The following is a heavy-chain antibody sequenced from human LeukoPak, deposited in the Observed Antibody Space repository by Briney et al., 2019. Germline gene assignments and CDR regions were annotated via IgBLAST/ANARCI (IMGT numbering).Heavy chain of an antibody. V-gene: IGHV1-24*01. CDR2: FDPEDGET. CDR3: ATYRLGPYYYDSSGQHDAFDI. J-gene: IGHJ3*02. D-gene: IGHD3-22*01. Sequence: ASVKVSCKVSGYTLTELSMHWVRQAPGKGLEWMGGFDPEDGETIYAQKFQGRVTMTEDTSTDTAYMELSSLRSEDTAVYYCATYRLGPYYYDSSGQHDAFDIWGQGTMVTVSS. CDR1: GYTLTELS.